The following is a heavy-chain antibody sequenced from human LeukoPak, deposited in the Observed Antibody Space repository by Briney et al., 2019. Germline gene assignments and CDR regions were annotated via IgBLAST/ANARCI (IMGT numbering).Heavy chain of an antibody. Sequence: GGSLRLSCAASGFTFSNYWMHWVRQAPGKGLEWVANIKQNGSEKYYVDAVKDRFTISRDNLKNSVYLQMNSLRVEDTAMYYCVGGLIAASGNWGQGTLVTVSS. CDR1: GFTFSNYW. V-gene: IGHV3-7*03. CDR2: IKQNGSEK. D-gene: IGHD2-15*01. J-gene: IGHJ4*02. CDR3: VGGLIAASGN.